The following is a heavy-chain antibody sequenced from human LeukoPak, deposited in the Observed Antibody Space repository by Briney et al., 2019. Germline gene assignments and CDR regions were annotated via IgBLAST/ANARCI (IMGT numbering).Heavy chain of an antibody. Sequence: ASVKVSCKSSGFTLTDYYIHWVRQAPGQRLEWMGHIGPHSSATSSPQEFQGRVTMTRDTSMSTAYMELTRLTSGDTAVYYCAREGNGLLSKDFDYWGQGTLVTVSS. J-gene: IGHJ4*02. CDR3: AREGNGLLSKDFDY. V-gene: IGHV1-2*06. CDR1: GFTLTDYY. D-gene: IGHD2/OR15-2a*01. CDR2: IGPHSSAT.